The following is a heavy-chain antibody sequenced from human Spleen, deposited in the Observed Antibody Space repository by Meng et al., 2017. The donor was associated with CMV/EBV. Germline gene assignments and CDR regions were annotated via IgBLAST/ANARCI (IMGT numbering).Heavy chain of an antibody. V-gene: IGHV3-30*04. J-gene: IGHJ4*02. D-gene: IGHD3-16*01. CDR3: ARDVFAWAVPSTAFEF. CDR1: GLTFLDYS. CDR2: ISPDGSKK. Sequence: GESLKISCTGSGLTFLDYSLHGVRQAPGKGLGWVALISPDGSKKYYAVFVKGRFTVSRDNSKKALNRQMDSLRPEDTAVYYCARDVFAWAVPSTAFEFWVQGTLVTVSS.